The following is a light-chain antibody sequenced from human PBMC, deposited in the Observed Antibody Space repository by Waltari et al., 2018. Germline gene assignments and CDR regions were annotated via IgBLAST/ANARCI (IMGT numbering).Light chain of an antibody. Sequence: ETVMTQSPATLSVSPGESATLPCRARQSVTSNLAGYQQKPGQAPRPLIYGASTRATGIPARFSGSGSATEFTLTISSLQSEDFAVYYCQHYNNWPRTFGQGTKVEIK. CDR2: GAS. V-gene: IGKV3-15*01. CDR3: QHYNNWPRT. J-gene: IGKJ1*01. CDR1: QSVTSN.